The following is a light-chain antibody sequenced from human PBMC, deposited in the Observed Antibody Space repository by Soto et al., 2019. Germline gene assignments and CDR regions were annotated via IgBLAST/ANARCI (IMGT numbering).Light chain of an antibody. J-gene: IGKJ2*01. V-gene: IGKV3-11*01. CDR3: QQRSNWSRP. Sequence: EIVLTQSPATLSLSPGERATLSCRASQSVGSSLAWFQHKPGQAPRLLIYDASNRATGIPARFSGSGSGTDFTLTISNLEPEDFAVYYCQQRSNWSRPFGQGTKLEIK. CDR1: QSVGSS. CDR2: DAS.